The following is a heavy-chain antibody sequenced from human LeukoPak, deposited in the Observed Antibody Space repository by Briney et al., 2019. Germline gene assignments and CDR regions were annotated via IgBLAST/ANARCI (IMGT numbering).Heavy chain of an antibody. Sequence: SETLSLTCTVSGGSISSGGYYWSWIRQPPGKGLEWIGYIYHSGSTYYNPSLKSRVTISVDRSKNQFSLKLSSVTAADTAVYYCAREDSSSWTRAFDIWGQGTMVTVSS. D-gene: IGHD6-13*01. CDR3: AREDSSSWTRAFDI. J-gene: IGHJ3*02. V-gene: IGHV4-30-2*01. CDR1: GGSISSGGYY. CDR2: IYHSGST.